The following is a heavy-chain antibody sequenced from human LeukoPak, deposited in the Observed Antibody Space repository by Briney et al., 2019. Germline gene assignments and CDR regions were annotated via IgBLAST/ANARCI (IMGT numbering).Heavy chain of an antibody. J-gene: IGHJ5*02. CDR3: ARYRGSGCFDP. D-gene: IGHD3-10*01. V-gene: IGHV3-7*05. Sequence: GGSLRLSCAASGXTFSSYWMTWVRQAPGKGLEWVAKIKQDGSEKYYVDSVKGRFTISRDNAKNSLYLQINSLRAEDTAVYYCARYRGSGCFDPWGQGTLVTVSS. CDR1: GXTFSSYW. CDR2: IKQDGSEK.